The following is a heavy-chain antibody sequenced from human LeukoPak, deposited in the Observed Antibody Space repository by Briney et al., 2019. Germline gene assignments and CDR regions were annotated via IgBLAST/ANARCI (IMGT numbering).Heavy chain of an antibody. Sequence: PSETLSLTCTVSGGSISSGSYYWSWIRQPAGKGLEWIGRIYTSGSTNCNPSLKSRVTISVDTSKNQFSLKLSSVTAADTAVYYCARDRTGDYSNSFDYWGQGTLVTVSS. D-gene: IGHD4-17*01. CDR3: ARDRTGDYSNSFDY. CDR1: GGSISSGSYY. CDR2: IYTSGST. J-gene: IGHJ4*02. V-gene: IGHV4-61*02.